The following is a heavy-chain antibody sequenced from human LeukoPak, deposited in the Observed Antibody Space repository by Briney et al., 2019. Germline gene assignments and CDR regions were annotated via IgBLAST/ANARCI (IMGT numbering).Heavy chain of an antibody. CDR2: ISYDGSNK. J-gene: IGHJ4*02. CDR3: AKGLDYGGNSGTLYYFDY. V-gene: IGHV3-30*04. Sequence: GGSLRLSCAASGFTFSDYPMHWVRQAPGKGLEWVAVISYDGSNKYYADSVKGRFTISRDNSKNTLYLQMNSLRAEDTAVYYCAKGLDYGGNSGTLYYFDYWGQGTLVTVSS. CDR1: GFTFSDYP. D-gene: IGHD4-23*01.